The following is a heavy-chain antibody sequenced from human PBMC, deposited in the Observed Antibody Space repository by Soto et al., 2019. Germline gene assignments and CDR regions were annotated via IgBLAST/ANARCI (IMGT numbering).Heavy chain of an antibody. CDR2: IIPIFGTA. D-gene: IGHD1-26*01. CDR1: GGTFSSYA. Sequence: QVQLVQSGAEVKKPGSSVTVSCQASGGTFSSYAISWVRQAHGQGLEWMGGIIPIFGTANYAQKFQGRVTITADESTITAYMELSRLRSEDTAVYYCARDRYSGSYPEYFQHWGQGTLVTVSS. CDR3: ARDRYSGSYPEYFQH. J-gene: IGHJ1*01. V-gene: IGHV1-69*12.